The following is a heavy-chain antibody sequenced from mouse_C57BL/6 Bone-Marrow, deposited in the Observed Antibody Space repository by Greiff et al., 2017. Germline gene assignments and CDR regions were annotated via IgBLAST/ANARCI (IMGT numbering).Heavy chain of an antibody. CDR3: SRYYGSTLFDV. D-gene: IGHD1-1*01. J-gene: IGHJ2*01. V-gene: IGHV1-63*01. CDR1: GYTFTNYW. Sequence: VQLQQSGAELVRPGTSVKMSCKASGYTFTNYWIGWAKQRPGHGLEWIGDIYPGGGYNNYNEKFKGKATLTADKSSSTAYMHFSSLTSEDSAIXCCSRYYGSTLFDVWGPGTTLTVSS. CDR2: IYPGGGYN.